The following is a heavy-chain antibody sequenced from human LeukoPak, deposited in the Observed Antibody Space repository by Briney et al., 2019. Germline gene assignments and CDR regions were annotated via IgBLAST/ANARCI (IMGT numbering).Heavy chain of an antibody. CDR3: ARDMDVVVPAAIPARGYYQHDGMDV. D-gene: IGHD2-2*02. J-gene: IGHJ6*01. Sequence: GASVKVCCKASGYTFTSYCMHWVGQAPGQGLEWMGIINPSGGSTSYAQKFPGRVTMTRGTSTSTVFMELGSLRSEDTGVYYCARDMDVVVPAAIPARGYYQHDGMDVWGQGTTVTASS. CDR1: GYTFTSYC. V-gene: IGHV1-46*01. CDR2: INPSGGST.